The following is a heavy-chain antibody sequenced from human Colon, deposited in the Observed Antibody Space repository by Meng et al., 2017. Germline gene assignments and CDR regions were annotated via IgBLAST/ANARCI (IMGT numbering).Heavy chain of an antibody. V-gene: IGHV3-33*01. J-gene: IGHJ3*02. CDR3: ARDAAEAAAGSYAFDI. D-gene: IGHD6-13*01. CDR2: IWYDGSNK. Sequence: VRLGESGGGVVQPGRSLRLSCAASGFTFSSYGMHWVRQAPGKGLEWVAVIWYDGSNKYYADSVKGRFTISRDNSKNTLYLQMNSLRAEDTAVYYCARDAAEAAAGSYAFDIWGQGTMVTVSS. CDR1: GFTFSSYG.